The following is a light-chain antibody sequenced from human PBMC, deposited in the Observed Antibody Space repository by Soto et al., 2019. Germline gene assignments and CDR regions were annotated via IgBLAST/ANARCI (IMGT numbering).Light chain of an antibody. CDR1: QSVSNN. V-gene: IGKV3-15*01. Sequence: EIVMTQSPATLSVSPGERATLSCRASQSVSNNLAWYQQKPGQAPRLLIYGASTRATGIPARFGGSESGSAFTLTISSLQSEEFAVYYCQQYNDWPPVFGQGTRLEIK. CDR3: QQYNDWPPV. J-gene: IGKJ5*01. CDR2: GAS.